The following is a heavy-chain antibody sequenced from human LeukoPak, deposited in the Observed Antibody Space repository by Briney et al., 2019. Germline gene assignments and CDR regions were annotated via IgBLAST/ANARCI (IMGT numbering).Heavy chain of an antibody. V-gene: IGHV3-23*01. CDR2: ISGSGGST. J-gene: IGHJ5*02. CDR3: AKGASYCTNGVCYSRIFDT. Sequence: GGSLRLSCAASGFTFSSYAMSWVRQAPGKGLEWVSAISGSGGSTFYADSVKGQFTMSRDNSKNTLYLQMNSLRAEDTAVYYCAKGASYCTNGVCYSRIFDTWGQGTLVTVSS. D-gene: IGHD2-8*01. CDR1: GFTFSSYA.